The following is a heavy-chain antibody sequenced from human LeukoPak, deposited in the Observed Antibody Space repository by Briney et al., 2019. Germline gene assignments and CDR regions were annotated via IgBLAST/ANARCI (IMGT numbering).Heavy chain of an antibody. D-gene: IGHD3-10*01. Sequence: GESLQISCKGSGYSFTSYWIGWVRQLPGKGLEWMGIIYPGDSDTRYSPSFQGQVTISADKSISTAYLQWSSLKASDTAMHYCARLLRWFGELYVDYWGQGTLVTVSS. CDR3: ARLLRWFGELYVDY. J-gene: IGHJ4*02. CDR2: IYPGDSDT. V-gene: IGHV5-51*01. CDR1: GYSFTSYW.